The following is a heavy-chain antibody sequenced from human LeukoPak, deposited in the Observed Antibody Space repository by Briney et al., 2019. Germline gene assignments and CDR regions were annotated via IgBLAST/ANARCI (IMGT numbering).Heavy chain of an antibody. CDR2: IVVGSGNT. J-gene: IGHJ4*02. V-gene: IGHV1-58*01. CDR3: AASILYPTGLRFLEWLLVFDY. D-gene: IGHD3-3*01. Sequence: SVKVSCKASGFTFTSSAVQWVRQARGQRLEWIGWIVVGSGNTNYAQKFQERVTITRDMSTSTAYMELSSLRSEDTAVYYCAASILYPTGLRFLEWLLVFDYWGQGTLVTVSS. CDR1: GFTFTSSA.